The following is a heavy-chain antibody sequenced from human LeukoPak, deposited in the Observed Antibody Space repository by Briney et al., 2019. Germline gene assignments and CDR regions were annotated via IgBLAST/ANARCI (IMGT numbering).Heavy chain of an antibody. CDR1: GFTFSSYA. CDR2: IYRDGSS. D-gene: IGHD3-9*01. J-gene: IGHJ4*02. Sequence: GRSLRLSCEASGFTFSSYAMHSVRQAPGKGLEWVSVIYRDGSSYYAESVKGRFTISRDNSKNTLYIQMNSLRAEDTAVYYCARSFYDILIGYYQYFDYWGQGTLVTVSS. CDR3: ARSFYDILIGYYQYFDY. V-gene: IGHV3-66*01.